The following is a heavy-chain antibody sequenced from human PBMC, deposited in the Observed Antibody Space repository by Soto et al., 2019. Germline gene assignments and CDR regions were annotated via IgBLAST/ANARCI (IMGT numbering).Heavy chain of an antibody. J-gene: IGHJ6*02. CDR1: GYTFTRSG. V-gene: IGHV1-18*01. Sequence: QVQLVQSGAEVKKPGASVKVSCKASGYTFTRSGISWVRQAPGQGSEWMGWISSYNGATSYAQTFQGRVTMTTDTSTSTAYMELRSLRSDDTAVYYCAREGVAPYYYSGMDVWRQGTPVTVSS. CDR2: ISSYNGAT. CDR3: AREGVAPYYYSGMDV. D-gene: IGHD5-12*01.